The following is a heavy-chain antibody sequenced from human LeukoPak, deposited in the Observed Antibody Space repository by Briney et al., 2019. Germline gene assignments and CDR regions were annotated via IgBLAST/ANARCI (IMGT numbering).Heavy chain of an antibody. CDR3: ATVPRDPVLLWY. CDR2: FDPEDGET. V-gene: IGHV1-24*01. Sequence: ASVKVSCKVSGYTLTELSMHWVRQAPGKGLEWMGGFDPEDGETIYAQKFQGRVTMTEDTSTDTAYMELSSLRSEDTAVYCCATVPRDPVLLWYWGQGTLVTVSS. CDR1: GYTLTELS. D-gene: IGHD2-21*01. J-gene: IGHJ4*02.